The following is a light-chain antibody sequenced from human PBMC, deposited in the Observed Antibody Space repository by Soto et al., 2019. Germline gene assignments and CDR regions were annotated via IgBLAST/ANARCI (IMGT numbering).Light chain of an antibody. V-gene: IGKV1-5*01. CDR1: QTINNC. CDR2: DAS. CDR3: QQCYIYWT. Sequence: DIRMTQSPSTLSASVGDTVTITCRASQTINNCLAWYQQKPGKAPKLLISDASSLEPGVPSRFSGSGSGTEFTLSINSLQPDDFATYYCQQCYIYWTFGQGTKVVIK. J-gene: IGKJ1*01.